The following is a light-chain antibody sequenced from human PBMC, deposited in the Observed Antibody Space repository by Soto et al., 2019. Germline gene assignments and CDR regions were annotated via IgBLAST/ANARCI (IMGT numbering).Light chain of an antibody. J-gene: IGKJ1*01. Sequence: DIQMTQSPSFLSASARDRVTITCQASQDISTFLYWYQQKPGKAPKLLIYDASNLETGVPSRFSGSGSGTDFTFTITRLQHEDNATYYCHQYDDLPQTFGQGTKVELK. CDR2: DAS. V-gene: IGKV1-33*01. CDR1: QDISTF. CDR3: HQYDDLPQT.